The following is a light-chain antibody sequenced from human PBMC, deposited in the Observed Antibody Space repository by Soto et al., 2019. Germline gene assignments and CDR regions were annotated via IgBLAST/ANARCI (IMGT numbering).Light chain of an antibody. V-gene: IGLV2-14*01. Sequence: QSALTQPASVSGSPGQSITISCTGTSSDVGGYNYVSWYQQHPGKAPQLMIYDVSNLPSGVSNPLSGSKSGNTASLSISGLQAEDEADYYCSSYTSSSTRVFGTGTKVTVL. CDR1: SSDVGGYNY. CDR3: SSYTSSSTRV. J-gene: IGLJ1*01. CDR2: DVS.